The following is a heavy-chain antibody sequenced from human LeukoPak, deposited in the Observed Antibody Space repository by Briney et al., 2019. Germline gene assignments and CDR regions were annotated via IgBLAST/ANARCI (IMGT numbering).Heavy chain of an antibody. Sequence: APVKVSCKASGYTFTGYYMHWVRQAPGQGLEWMGWINPNSGGTNYAQKFQGRVTMTRDTSISTAYMELSRLRSDDTAVYYCATDPHCSSTSCYTSGIWGQGTMVTVSS. CDR2: INPNSGGT. D-gene: IGHD2-2*02. CDR1: GYTFTGYY. CDR3: ATDPHCSSTSCYTSGI. V-gene: IGHV1-2*02. J-gene: IGHJ3*02.